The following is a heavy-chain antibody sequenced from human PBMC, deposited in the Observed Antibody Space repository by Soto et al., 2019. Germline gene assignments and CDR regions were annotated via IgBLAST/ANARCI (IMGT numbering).Heavy chain of an antibody. CDR3: ARLPYDFWSGYHDNWFDP. CDR2: ISAYNGDK. V-gene: IGHV1-18*01. Sequence: ASVKVSCKTSGFNFKQYGISWVRQAPGQGLEWMGWISAYNGDKNYAQSLQGRVTMTTDTSTNIAYMELRSLTSDDTAVYYCARLPYDFWSGYHDNWFDPWGQVTLVTVSS. D-gene: IGHD3-3*01. CDR1: GFNFKQYG. J-gene: IGHJ5*02.